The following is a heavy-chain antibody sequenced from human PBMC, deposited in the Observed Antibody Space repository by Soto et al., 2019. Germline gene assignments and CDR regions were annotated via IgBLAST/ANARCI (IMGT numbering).Heavy chain of an antibody. J-gene: IGHJ5*02. CDR2: IYYSGST. D-gene: IGHD3-9*01. CDR3: ASLKMYYDILTGRRGYWFDP. V-gene: IGHV4-59*08. CDR1: GGSISSYY. Sequence: SETLSLTCTVAGGSISSYYCSWIRQPPGKGLEWIGYIYYSGSTNYNPSLKSRVTISVDTSKNQFSLKLSSVTAADTAVYYCASLKMYYDILTGRRGYWFDPWGQGTLVTSPQ.